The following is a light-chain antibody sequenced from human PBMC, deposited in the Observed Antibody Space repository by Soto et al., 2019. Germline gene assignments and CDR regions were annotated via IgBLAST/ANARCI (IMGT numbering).Light chain of an antibody. CDR3: QQYNSYSRT. V-gene: IGKV1-5*01. J-gene: IGKJ1*01. Sequence: DIQMSESPSTLSASVGDRVTITCRASQSISSWLAWYQQKPGKAPKLLIYDASSLESGVPSRFSGSGSGTEFTLTISSLQPDDFATYYCQQYNSYSRTFGQGTQVDI. CDR2: DAS. CDR1: QSISSW.